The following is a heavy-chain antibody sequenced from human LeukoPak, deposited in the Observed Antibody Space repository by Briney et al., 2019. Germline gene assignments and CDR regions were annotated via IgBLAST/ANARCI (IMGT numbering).Heavy chain of an antibody. D-gene: IGHD3-10*01. CDR3: ARGLGEPWYYGMDV. J-gene: IGHJ6*02. CDR2: IYTSGST. CDR1: GGSISSYY. V-gene: IGHV4-4*09. Sequence: SETLSLTCTVSGGSISSYYWSWIRQPPGKGLEWIGYIYTSGSTNYNPSLKSRVTISVDTSKNQFSLKLSSVTAADTAVYYCARGLGEPWYYGMDVWGQGTTVTVSS.